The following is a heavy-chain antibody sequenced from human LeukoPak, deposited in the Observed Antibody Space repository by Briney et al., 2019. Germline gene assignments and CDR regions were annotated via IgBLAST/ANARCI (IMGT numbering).Heavy chain of an antibody. Sequence: SETLSLTCTVSGGSISSSSYYWGWIRQPPGKGLEWIGSIYYSGSTYYNPSLKSRVTISVDTSKNQFSLKLSSVTAADTAVYYCARDSGYGSTDYWGQGTLVTVSS. CDR1: GGSISSSSYY. CDR3: ARDSGYGSTDY. J-gene: IGHJ4*02. CDR2: IYYSGST. V-gene: IGHV4-39*07. D-gene: IGHD5-12*01.